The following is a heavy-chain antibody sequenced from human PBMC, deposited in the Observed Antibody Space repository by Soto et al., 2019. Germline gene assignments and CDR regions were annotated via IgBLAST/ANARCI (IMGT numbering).Heavy chain of an antibody. CDR3: AKEQADQKDYGDYGGHDFGYFQH. CDR2: ISGSGGST. Sequence: EVQLLESGGGLVQPGGSPRLSCAASGFTFSSYAMSWVRQAPGKGLEWVSAISGSGGSTYYADSVKGRFTISRDNSKNTLYLQMNSLRAEDTAVYYCAKEQADQKDYGDYGGHDFGYFQHWGQGTLVTVSS. V-gene: IGHV3-23*01. J-gene: IGHJ1*01. D-gene: IGHD4-17*01. CDR1: GFTFSSYA.